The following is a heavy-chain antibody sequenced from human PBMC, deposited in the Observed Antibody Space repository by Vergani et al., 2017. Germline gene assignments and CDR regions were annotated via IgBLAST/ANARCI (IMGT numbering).Heavy chain of an antibody. CDR2: INHSGST. CDR1: GGSFSGYY. V-gene: IGHV4-34*01. J-gene: IGHJ6*03. CDR3: ARGRGSSSRHYYYYYVDV. D-gene: IGHD6-6*01. Sequence: QVQLQQWGAGLLKPSETLSLTCAVYGGSFSGYYWSWIRQPPGKGLEWIGEINHSGSTNYNPSLKSRVTISVDTSKNQFSLTLSSVTAADTAVYYCARGRGSSSRHYYYYYVDVWGKGTTVTVSS.